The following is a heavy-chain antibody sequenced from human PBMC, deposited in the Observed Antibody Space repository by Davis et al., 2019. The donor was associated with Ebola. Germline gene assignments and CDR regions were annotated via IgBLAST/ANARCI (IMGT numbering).Heavy chain of an antibody. J-gene: IGHJ4*02. Sequence: GSLRLSCTVSGGSISSYYWSWIRQPPGKGLEWIGYIYYSGSTNYNPSLKSRVTISVDTSKNQFSLKLSSVTAADTAVYYCAREYGGNFDYWGQGTLVTVSS. CDR1: GGSISSYY. D-gene: IGHD4-23*01. V-gene: IGHV4-59*12. CDR3: AREYGGNFDY. CDR2: IYYSGST.